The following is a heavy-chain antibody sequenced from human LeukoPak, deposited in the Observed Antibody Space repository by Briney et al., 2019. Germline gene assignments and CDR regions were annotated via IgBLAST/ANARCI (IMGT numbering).Heavy chain of an antibody. CDR3: ATTSRFGELHKYFQH. CDR2: INHSGST. Sequence: NPSETLSLTCTVSGGSVSSGSYYWSWIRQPPGKGLEWIGEINHSGSTNYNPSLKSRVTISVDTSKNQFSLKLSSVTAADTAVYYCATTSRFGELHKYFQHWGQGTLLTVSS. D-gene: IGHD3-10*01. J-gene: IGHJ1*01. CDR1: GGSVSSGSYY. V-gene: IGHV4-39*01.